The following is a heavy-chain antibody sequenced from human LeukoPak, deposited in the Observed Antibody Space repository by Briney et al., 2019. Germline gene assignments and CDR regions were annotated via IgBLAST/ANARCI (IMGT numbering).Heavy chain of an antibody. CDR1: GFTFSDYY. Sequence: PGGSLRLSCAASGFTFSDYYMTWIRQAPGKGLEWVSYISSRGSTTHYADSVKGRFTISRDNAKRSVYLQMDSLRAGDTAVYYCARGEYHFYYYMDVWGKGTTVTVSS. J-gene: IGHJ6*03. CDR2: ISSRGSTT. D-gene: IGHD2/OR15-2a*01. V-gene: IGHV3-11*04. CDR3: ARGEYHFYYYMDV.